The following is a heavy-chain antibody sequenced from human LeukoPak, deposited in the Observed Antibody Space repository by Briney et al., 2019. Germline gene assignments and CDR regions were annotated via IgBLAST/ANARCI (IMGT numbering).Heavy chain of an antibody. CDR3: ARGRGGYSNYVYFDY. Sequence: GASVKVSCKASGYTFTGYYMHWVRQAPGQGLEWMGWINPNSGGTNYAQKFQGRVTMTRDTSISTAYMELSRLRSDDTAEYYCARGRGGYSNYVYFDYWGQGTLVTVSS. CDR2: INPNSGGT. CDR1: GYTFTGYY. V-gene: IGHV1-2*02. J-gene: IGHJ4*02. D-gene: IGHD4-11*01.